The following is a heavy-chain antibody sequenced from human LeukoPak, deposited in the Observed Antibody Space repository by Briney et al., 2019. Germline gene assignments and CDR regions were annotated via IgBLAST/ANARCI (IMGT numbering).Heavy chain of an antibody. CDR3: AREGIAGYYFDY. CDR2: ISSSSNYI. V-gene: IGHV3-21*01. CDR1: GFPFRSFS. Sequence: GGSLRLSCVASGFPFRSFSMNWVRQAPGKGLEWVSSISSSSNYIYYADSMKGRFTISRDNAKSSLYLQMNSLRAEDTAVYYCAREGIAGYYFDYWGQGTLITVSS. J-gene: IGHJ4*02. D-gene: IGHD6-13*01.